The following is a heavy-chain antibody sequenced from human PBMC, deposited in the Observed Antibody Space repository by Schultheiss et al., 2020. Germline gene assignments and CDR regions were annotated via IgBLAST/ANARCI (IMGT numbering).Heavy chain of an antibody. J-gene: IGHJ6*02. CDR2: IKQDGSEK. Sequence: GGSLRLSCAASGFTFSSYAMSWVRQAPGKGLEWVANIKQDGSEKYYVDSVKGRFTISRDNSKNTLYLQMNSLRAEDTAVYYCAKEYCSSTSCYRNDYYGMDVWGQGTTVTVSS. V-gene: IGHV3-7*03. CDR1: GFTFSSYA. D-gene: IGHD2-2*01. CDR3: AKEYCSSTSCYRNDYYGMDV.